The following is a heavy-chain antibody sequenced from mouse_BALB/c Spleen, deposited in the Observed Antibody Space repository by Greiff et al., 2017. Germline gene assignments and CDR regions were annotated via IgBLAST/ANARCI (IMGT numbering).Heavy chain of an antibody. CDR1: GFTFSSYA. CDR3: ARHFYYGHNYFDY. CDR2: ISSGGST. V-gene: IGHV5-6-5*01. Sequence: EVQLVESGGGLVKPGGSLKLSCAASGFTFSSYAMSWVRQTPEKRLEWVASISSGGSTYYPYSVKGRFTISRDNARNILYLQMSSLRSEDTAMYYCARHFYYGHNYFDYWGQGTTLTVSS. D-gene: IGHD1-1*01. J-gene: IGHJ2*01.